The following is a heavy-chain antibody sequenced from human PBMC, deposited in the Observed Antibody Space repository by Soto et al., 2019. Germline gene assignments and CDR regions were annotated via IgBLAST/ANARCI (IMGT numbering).Heavy chain of an antibody. CDR2: ISYDGSNK. Sequence: QVQLVESGGGVVQPGRSLRLSCAASGFTFSSYARHWVRQAPGKGLEWVAVISYDGSNKYYADSVKGRFTISRDNSKNTLYLQMNSLRAEDTAVYYCASGSLRSYYFDYWGQGTLVTVSS. D-gene: IGHD5-12*01. V-gene: IGHV3-30-3*01. J-gene: IGHJ4*02. CDR1: GFTFSSYA. CDR3: ASGSLRSYYFDY.